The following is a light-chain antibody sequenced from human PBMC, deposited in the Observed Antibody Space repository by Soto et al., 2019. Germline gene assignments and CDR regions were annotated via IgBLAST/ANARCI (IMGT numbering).Light chain of an antibody. V-gene: IGLV2-14*03. Sequence: QSVLTQPASVSGSPGQSITISCTGTSSDVGGHNYVSWYQHHPGKAPKLMIYDVSNRPSGVSNRFSGSKSGNTASLTISGLQPEDEADYYCSSYTTSNTRQIVFGTGTKVTV. J-gene: IGLJ1*01. CDR2: DVS. CDR3: SSYTTSNTRQIV. CDR1: SSDVGGHNY.